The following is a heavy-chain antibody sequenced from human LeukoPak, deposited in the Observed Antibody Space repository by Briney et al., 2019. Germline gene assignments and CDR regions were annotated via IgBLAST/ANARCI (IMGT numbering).Heavy chain of an antibody. Sequence: SETLSLTCSVSGASFSGHYWTWIRQTPGKGLQWIGYIYSDGTTKYNPSFKSRVTISIDMSQNQFSLTLNSVTAADTAVYYCAKGRNWFDPRGQGTLVTVSS. J-gene: IGHJ5*02. V-gene: IGHV4-4*09. CDR3: AKGRNWFDP. CDR2: IYSDGTT. CDR1: GASFSGHY.